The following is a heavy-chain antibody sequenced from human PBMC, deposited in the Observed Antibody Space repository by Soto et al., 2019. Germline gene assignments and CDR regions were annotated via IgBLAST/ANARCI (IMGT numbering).Heavy chain of an antibody. J-gene: IGHJ6*02. CDR2: VIPVFRTA. V-gene: IGHV1-69*12. D-gene: IGHD2-15*01. Sequence: QVQLVQSGAEVKKPGSSVKVSCKSSGGTFSNSPISWVRQAPGQGLEWVGGVIPVFRTANYAQKFQGRVTITADEPTNTADMDLSSLGSGDTAVYYCARSRFVVGVTEDYYGMDVWGQGTTVTVSS. CDR3: ARSRFVVGVTEDYYGMDV. CDR1: GGTFSNSP.